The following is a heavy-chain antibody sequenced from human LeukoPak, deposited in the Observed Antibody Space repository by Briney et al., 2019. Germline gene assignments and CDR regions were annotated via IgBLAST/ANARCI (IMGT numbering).Heavy chain of an antibody. CDR3: ARAPSEIGGYYPEYFRH. J-gene: IGHJ1*01. Sequence: GGSLRLSCAASGFTFSSYWMHWVRQIPGKGLVWVSRIKSDGSTNYAASVKGRFTISRDNAKNTLSLQMNSLRAEDTGVYYCARAPSEIGGYYPEYFRHWGQGTLVTVSS. V-gene: IGHV3-74*01. D-gene: IGHD3-22*01. CDR2: IKSDGST. CDR1: GFTFSSYW.